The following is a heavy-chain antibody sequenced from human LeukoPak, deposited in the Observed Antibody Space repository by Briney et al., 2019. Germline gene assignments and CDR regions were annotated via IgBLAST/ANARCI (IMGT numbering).Heavy chain of an antibody. V-gene: IGHV1-69*05. CDR3: ASGSGSYYKISQLYFQH. J-gene: IGHJ1*01. CDR2: IIPIFGTA. CDR1: GGTFSSYA. Sequence: GASVKVSCKASGGTFSSYAISWVRQAPGQGLEWMGGIIPIFGTANYAQKFQGRVTITTDESTSTAYMELSSLRSEDTAVYYCASGSGSYYKISQLYFQHWGQGTLVTVSS. D-gene: IGHD3-10*01.